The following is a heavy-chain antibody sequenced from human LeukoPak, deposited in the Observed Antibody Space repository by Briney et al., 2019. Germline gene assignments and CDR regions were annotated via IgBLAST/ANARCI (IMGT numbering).Heavy chain of an antibody. CDR2: IIPIFGTA. J-gene: IGHJ6*04. Sequence: ASVKVSCKASGGTFSSYAISWVRQAPGQGLEWMGGIIPIFGTANYAQKFQGRVTITADRSTSTAYMELSSLRSEDTAVYYCGRGYCSSTSCHRGYYGMDVWGKGTTVTVSS. CDR1: GGTFSSYA. CDR3: GRGYCSSTSCHRGYYGMDV. V-gene: IGHV1-69*06. D-gene: IGHD2-2*01.